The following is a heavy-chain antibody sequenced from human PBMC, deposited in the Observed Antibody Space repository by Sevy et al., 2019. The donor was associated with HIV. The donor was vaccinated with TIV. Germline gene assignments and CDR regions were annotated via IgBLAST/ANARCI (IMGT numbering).Heavy chain of an antibody. CDR1: GIAFSTYA. CDR2: ISAGGYST. Sequence: GGSLRLSCAASGIAFSTYAMFWVRQAPGKGLEWVSSISAGGYSTYYGGSVKGRFTLSGDSTRSTLDLQMNSLRANDTAVDYCAKDFSDVYYYDSSATVDYWGQGTLVTVSS. D-gene: IGHD3-22*01. J-gene: IGHJ4*02. V-gene: IGHV3-23*01. CDR3: AKDFSDVYYYDSSATVDY.